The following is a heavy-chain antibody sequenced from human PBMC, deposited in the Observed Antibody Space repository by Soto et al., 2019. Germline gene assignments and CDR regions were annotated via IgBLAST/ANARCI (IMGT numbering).Heavy chain of an antibody. CDR2: FYHSGTI. Sequence: QLQLQESGPGLVKPSETLSLTCTVSGGSMSSGSDYWGWIRQSPGKGLAWIGTFYHSGTIYYNPSLKGRVTISVDTSKAQLSVKVTSVTAADTAVYYFARSWGGPGRYNGFDPWGQGTVVTVYS. CDR1: GGSMSSGSDY. D-gene: IGHD3-16*01. V-gene: IGHV4-39*01. CDR3: ARSWGGPGRYNGFDP. J-gene: IGHJ5*02.